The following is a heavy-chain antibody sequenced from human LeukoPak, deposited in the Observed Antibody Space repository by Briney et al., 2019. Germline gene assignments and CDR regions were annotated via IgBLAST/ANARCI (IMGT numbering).Heavy chain of an antibody. J-gene: IGHJ4*02. CDR1: GFTFSNYW. V-gene: IGHV3-7*01. D-gene: IGHD3-22*01. Sequence: PGGSLRLSCAASGFTFSNYWMSWVRQAPGKGLEWVANINQYGSENYYVDSVRGRFTISRDNAQNSLYLQMNSLRAEDTAVHYCARATYYDSSGYWGYFFDCWGQGTLVTVSS. CDR3: ARATYYDSSGYWGYFFDC. CDR2: INQYGSEN.